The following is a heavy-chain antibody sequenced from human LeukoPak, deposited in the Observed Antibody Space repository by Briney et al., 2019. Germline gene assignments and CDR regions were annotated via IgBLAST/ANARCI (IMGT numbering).Heavy chain of an antibody. D-gene: IGHD2-15*01. Sequence: ASVKVSFKASGYACPCYYMHWVRQAPGQGLGWREYINPNSCGTNYAPKFQGSLTMTRDTSLNTAYMELSMVRSDETAVYYCARDSEYSNEFDYWGQGTLVTVSS. CDR3: ARDSEYSNEFDY. CDR2: INPNSCGT. V-gene: IGHV1-2*02. CDR1: GYACPCYY. J-gene: IGHJ4*02.